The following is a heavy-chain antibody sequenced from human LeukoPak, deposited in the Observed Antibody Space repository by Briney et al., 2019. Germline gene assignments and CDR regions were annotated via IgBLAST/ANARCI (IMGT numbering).Heavy chain of an antibody. CDR1: GFTFSSYS. J-gene: IGHJ5*02. CDR3: ARVPPGPYH. V-gene: IGHV3-21*01. D-gene: IGHD3-10*01. Sequence: GGSLRLSCAASGFTFSSYSMNWVRQAPGKGLECVSSISSSSSYIYYADSVKGRFTISRDNANNSLDLQMNSLRAEDTAVYYCARVPPGPYHWGQGTLVTVSS. CDR2: ISSSSSYI.